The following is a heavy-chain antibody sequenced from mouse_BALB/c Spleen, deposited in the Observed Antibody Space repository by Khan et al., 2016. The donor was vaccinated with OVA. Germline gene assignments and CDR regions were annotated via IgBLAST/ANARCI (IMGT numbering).Heavy chain of an antibody. Sequence: QVQLQQSGPELVKPGASVKMSCTASGSTFTDYVMNWVTQRNGQGLEWIGQLYPGRDSTYYNEKFKCTATLTTDRSSTTAYMQLSNLTSEDAAVYFCARAGWDVFADWGQGTLVTVAA. CDR1: GSTFTDYV. J-gene: IGHJ3*01. V-gene: IGHV1-77*01. CDR3: ARAGWDVFAD. D-gene: IGHD4-1*01. CDR2: LYPGRDST.